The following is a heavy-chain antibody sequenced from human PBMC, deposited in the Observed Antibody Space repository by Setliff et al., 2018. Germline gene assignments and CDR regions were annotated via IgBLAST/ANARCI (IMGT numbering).Heavy chain of an antibody. D-gene: IGHD2-2*01. CDR2: ISGSGGNT. V-gene: IGHV3-23*01. J-gene: IGHJ4*02. CDR3: AKGYCSSTSCYVDY. CDR1: GFTFSSYA. Sequence: GESLKISCAASGFTFSSYAMSWVRQAPGKGLEWVSTISGSGGNTYYADSVKGRFTISRDNAKNSLYLQMNSLRAEDTAFYYCAKGYCSSTSCYVDYWGQGILVTVSS.